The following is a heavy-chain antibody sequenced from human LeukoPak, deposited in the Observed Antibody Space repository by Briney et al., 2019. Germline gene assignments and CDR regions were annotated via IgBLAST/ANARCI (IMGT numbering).Heavy chain of an antibody. D-gene: IGHD4-17*01. CDR3: AKDINAVTTTGFDY. CDR2: ISWNSGSI. J-gene: IGHJ4*02. CDR1: GFTFDDYA. Sequence: GGSLGLSCAASGFTFDDYAMHWVRQAPGKGLEWVSGISWNSGSIGYADSVKGQFTISRDNAKNSLYLQMNSLRAEDTALYYCAKDINAVTTTGFDYWGQGTLVTVSS. V-gene: IGHV3-9*01.